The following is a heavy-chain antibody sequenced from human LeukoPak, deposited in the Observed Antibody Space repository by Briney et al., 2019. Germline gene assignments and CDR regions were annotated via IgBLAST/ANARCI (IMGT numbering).Heavy chain of an antibody. CDR1: GFTLSNHW. CDR2: IKQDGIEK. J-gene: IGHJ4*02. D-gene: IGHD2-2*01. CDR3: ARDSPSSTSWGY. Sequence: GGSLRLSCAASGFTLSNHWMIWVRQAPGKGLECVANIKQDGIEKYYVDSVKGRFTISRDNAKNSLYLQMNSLRAEDTAVYYCARDSPSSTSWGYWGQGTLVTVSS. V-gene: IGHV3-7*01.